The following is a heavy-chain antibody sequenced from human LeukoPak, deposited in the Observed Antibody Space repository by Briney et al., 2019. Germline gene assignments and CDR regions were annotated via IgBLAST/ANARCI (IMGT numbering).Heavy chain of an antibody. CDR3: ARGYCSSTSCSNWFDP. V-gene: IGHV4-34*01. Sequence: SETLSLTCAVYGGSFSGYYWSWIRQPPGKGLEWIWEIKHSGSTNYNPSLKSRVTISVDTSKNQFSLKLSSVTAADTAVYYRARGYCSSTSCSNWFDPWGQGTLVTVSS. J-gene: IGHJ5*02. CDR1: GGSFSGYY. CDR2: IKHSGST. D-gene: IGHD2-2*01.